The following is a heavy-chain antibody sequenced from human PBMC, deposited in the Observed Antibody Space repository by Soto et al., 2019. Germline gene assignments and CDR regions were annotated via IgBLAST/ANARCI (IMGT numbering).Heavy chain of an antibody. J-gene: IGHJ4*02. CDR2: ISVYHGNT. Sequence: QVQLVQSGAEVKKPGASVTVSCQASGFTFNTCVITWVRQAPGQGLEWLGWISVYHGNTNYAQKVQGRVTMTTDTSTSTAYMELRSLRSDDTAVYYCARGGSGSYRMFDYWGQGTLVTVSS. CDR3: ARGGSGSYRMFDY. D-gene: IGHD1-26*01. CDR1: GFTFNTCV. V-gene: IGHV1-18*01.